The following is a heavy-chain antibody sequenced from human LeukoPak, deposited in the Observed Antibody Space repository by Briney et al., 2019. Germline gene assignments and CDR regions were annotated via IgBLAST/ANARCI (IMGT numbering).Heavy chain of an antibody. Sequence: SETLSLTCTVSGGSISSYYWSWIRQPPGKGLEWIGYIYYSGSTNYIPSLKSRVTISVDTSKNQFSLKLSSVTAADTAVYYCARGLGYSYGPYYFDYWGQGTLVTVSS. CDR2: IYYSGST. V-gene: IGHV4-59*01. D-gene: IGHD5-18*01. J-gene: IGHJ4*02. CDR1: GGSISSYY. CDR3: ARGLGYSYGPYYFDY.